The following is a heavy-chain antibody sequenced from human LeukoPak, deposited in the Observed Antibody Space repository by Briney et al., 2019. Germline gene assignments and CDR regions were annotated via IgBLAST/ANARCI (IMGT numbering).Heavy chain of an antibody. CDR3: AREGDDYVWGSYRSYAFDI. Sequence: ASVKVSCKASGYTFTSYAMHWVRQAPGQRLEWMGWINAGNGNTKYSQEFQGRVTITRDTSASTAYMELSSLRSEDMAVYYCAREGDDYVWGSYRSYAFDIWGQGTMVTVSS. CDR1: GYTFTSYA. V-gene: IGHV1-3*03. D-gene: IGHD3-16*02. CDR2: INAGNGNT. J-gene: IGHJ3*02.